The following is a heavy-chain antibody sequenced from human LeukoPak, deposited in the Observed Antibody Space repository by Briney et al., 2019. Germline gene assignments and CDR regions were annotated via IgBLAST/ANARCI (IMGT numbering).Heavy chain of an antibody. Sequence: GGSLRLSCAASGFTFSSYGMHWVRQAPGKGLEWVAFIRYDGSNKYYADSVKGRFTISRDNSKNTLYLQMNSLRAEDTAVYYCARDAGRAYYYGSGSDEHNWGQGTLVTVSS. CDR1: GFTFSSYG. D-gene: IGHD3-10*01. CDR2: IRYDGSNK. CDR3: ARDAGRAYYYGSGSDEHN. V-gene: IGHV3-30*02. J-gene: IGHJ4*02.